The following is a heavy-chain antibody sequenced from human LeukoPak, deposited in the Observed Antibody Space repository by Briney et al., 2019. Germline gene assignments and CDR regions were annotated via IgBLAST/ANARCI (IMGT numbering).Heavy chain of an antibody. Sequence: GASVKVSCKASGYTFTSYGISWVRQAPGQGLEWMGWISAYNGYTNYAQKLQGRVTMTTDTSTSTAYMELRSLRSDDTAVYYCARDGGDTVVVVAKGDDAFDIWGQGTMVTVSS. CDR3: ARDGGDTVVVVAKGDDAFDI. CDR2: ISAYNGYT. J-gene: IGHJ3*02. V-gene: IGHV1-18*01. CDR1: GYTFTSYG. D-gene: IGHD2-15*01.